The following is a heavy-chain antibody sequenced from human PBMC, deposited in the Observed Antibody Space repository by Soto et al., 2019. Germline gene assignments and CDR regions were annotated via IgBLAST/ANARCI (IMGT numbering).Heavy chain of an antibody. J-gene: IGHJ4*02. D-gene: IGHD3-16*01. CDR1: GFTFDDYA. CDR2: VSWNSGSI. Sequence: SLRLSCAASGFTFDDYAMHWVRQAPGKGLEWVSGVSWNSGSIGYGDSVKGRFTISRDNAKNSLYLQMNSLRAEDTALYYCVKEGPGGFSFDYWGQGTLVTV. CDR3: VKEGPGGFSFDY. V-gene: IGHV3-9*01.